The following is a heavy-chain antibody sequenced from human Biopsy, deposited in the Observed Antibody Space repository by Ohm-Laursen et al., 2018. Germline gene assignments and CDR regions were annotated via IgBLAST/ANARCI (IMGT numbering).Heavy chain of an antibody. Sequence: TLSLTCTVSGDSISSGGNYWSWIRQFPGKGLEWIAYIYHTGNTYYNPSLKSRLSIAIDTSKNQFSVSLRSVTAADTAVYYCARADMVTTIVDYWGQGTLVTVSS. CDR1: GDSISSGGNY. J-gene: IGHJ4*02. CDR2: IYHTGNT. D-gene: IGHD5-12*01. CDR3: ARADMVTTIVDY. V-gene: IGHV4-31*03.